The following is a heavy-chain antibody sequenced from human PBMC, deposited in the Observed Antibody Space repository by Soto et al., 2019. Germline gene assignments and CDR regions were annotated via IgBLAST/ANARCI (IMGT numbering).Heavy chain of an antibody. CDR3: ARLSGYSAYGPFDY. CDR1: GGSISSGGYY. D-gene: IGHD5-12*01. Sequence: QVQLHESGPGLVKPSQTLSLTCTVSGGSISSGGYYWTGIRQYPGEGLEWIGYIYYSGSTHYNPSLKSRVIISVDTSQNQFSLKLKSVTAADAAVYYCARLSGYSAYGPFDYWGQGTLVTVSS. CDR2: IYYSGST. V-gene: IGHV4-31*03. J-gene: IGHJ4*02.